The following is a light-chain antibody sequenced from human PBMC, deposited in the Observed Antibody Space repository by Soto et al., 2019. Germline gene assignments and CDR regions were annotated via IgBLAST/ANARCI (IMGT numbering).Light chain of an antibody. CDR2: GAS. CDR3: QQYGSSSYT. J-gene: IGKJ2*01. V-gene: IGKV3-20*01. Sequence: EIVLTQSPGTLSLSPGEGATLSCRASQSVSSSYLAWYQQKPGQAPRLLIYGASSRATGIPDRFSGSGSGTDFSLTISRLEPGDFAMYYCQQYGSSSYTFGQGTKLEIK. CDR1: QSVSSSY.